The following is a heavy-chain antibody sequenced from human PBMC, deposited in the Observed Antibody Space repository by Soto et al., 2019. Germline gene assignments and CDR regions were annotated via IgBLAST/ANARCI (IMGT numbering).Heavy chain of an antibody. CDR3: ARYGDYVFDD. Sequence: QVQLVESGGGVVQPGRSLRLSCAASGFTFSSYAMHWVRQAPGKGLEWVAVISYDGTNKYYADNVKGRFTIPRDNSKNTVYVQMNSRSAEDRAGYYCARYGDYVFDDWGQGPLVMVSS. J-gene: IGHJ4*02. CDR1: GFTFSSYA. CDR2: ISYDGTNK. D-gene: IGHD4-17*01. V-gene: IGHV3-30-3*01.